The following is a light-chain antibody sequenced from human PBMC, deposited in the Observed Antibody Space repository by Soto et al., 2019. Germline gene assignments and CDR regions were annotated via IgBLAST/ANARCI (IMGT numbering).Light chain of an antibody. J-gene: IGKJ1*01. V-gene: IGKV3-15*01. Sequence: EIVMTQSPATLSVSPGERATLSCRTSQSVRNNLAWYQQRPGQAPRLLIYGASTRATGVPARFSGSGSGTDFTLTINSLQSEDFAVYFCQQYNNWPPWTFGQGTKVDIK. CDR2: GAS. CDR3: QQYNNWPPWT. CDR1: QSVRNN.